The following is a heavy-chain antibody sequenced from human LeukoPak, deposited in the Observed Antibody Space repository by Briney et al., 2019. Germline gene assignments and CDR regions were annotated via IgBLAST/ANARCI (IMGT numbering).Heavy chain of an antibody. Sequence: PSETLSLTCTVSGGSISSDYWSWIRQAPGKGLEWIGYINTGGSTNFNPSLQSRVTISVDTPKNQFSLKLSSVSAADTAVYYCARTMYSSSWYGSNWFDPWGQGTLVTVSS. D-gene: IGHD6-13*01. J-gene: IGHJ5*02. V-gene: IGHV4-4*08. CDR2: INTGGST. CDR3: ARTMYSSSWYGSNWFDP. CDR1: GGSISSDY.